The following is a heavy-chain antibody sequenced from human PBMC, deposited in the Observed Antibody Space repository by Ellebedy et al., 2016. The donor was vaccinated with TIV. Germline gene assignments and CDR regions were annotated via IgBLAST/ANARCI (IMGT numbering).Heavy chain of an antibody. CDR1: GASISRSSHY. V-gene: IGHV4-39*07. CDR3: ATPDY. CDR2: IYYSGST. J-gene: IGHJ4*02. Sequence: SETLSLTXSVSGASISRSSHYWGWVRQSPEKGLEWMASIYYSGSTYYNPSLRSRLTISMDTSKNEFSLKVTSVTAADTAVYYCATPDYWGQGIRVTVSS.